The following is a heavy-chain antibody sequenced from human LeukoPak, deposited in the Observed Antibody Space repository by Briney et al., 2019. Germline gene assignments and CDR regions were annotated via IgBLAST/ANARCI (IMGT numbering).Heavy chain of an antibody. Sequence: GRSLRLSCAASGFTFSSYGMHWVRQAPGKGLEWVAVISYDGSNKYYADSVKGRFTISRDNSKNTLYLQMNSLRAEDTAVYYCAKGASPFDYLGQGTLVTVSS. CDR3: AKGASPFDY. CDR2: ISYDGSNK. J-gene: IGHJ4*02. V-gene: IGHV3-30*18. CDR1: GFTFSSYG.